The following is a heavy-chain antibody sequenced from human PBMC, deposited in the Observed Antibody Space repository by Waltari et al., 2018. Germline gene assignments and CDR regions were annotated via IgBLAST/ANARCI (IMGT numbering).Heavy chain of an antibody. D-gene: IGHD2-21*02. J-gene: IGHJ4*02. CDR1: GFTFTDSG. CDR2: ISYDGRNK. Sequence: VQLVESGGGVVQPGRSLRLACVASGFTFTDSGIHWVRQAPGKGLEWLAVISYDGRNKYYADSVKGRLTVSRDNSENTVYLQMTGLTSDDTGVYYCARDFLRAVVVTAGRMDYWGQGTLVTVSS. V-gene: IGHV3-30*03. CDR3: ARDFLRAVVVTAGRMDY.